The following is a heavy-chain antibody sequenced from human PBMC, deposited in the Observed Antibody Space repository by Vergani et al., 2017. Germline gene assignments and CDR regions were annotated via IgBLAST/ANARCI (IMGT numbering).Heavy chain of an antibody. CDR2: IYPSGTT. J-gene: IGHJ4*02. CDR3: ARVVAARGFDS. V-gene: IGHV4-4*07. Sequence: QVPLQESGPELVKPSEILSLLCTVSGGSMNNDYWTWIRQPAGRALEWIGRIYPSGTTNHNPTLKSRVTMSVDTSKSQFSLQLSSLTSADTATYYCARVVAARGFDSWGQGILVTVSS. D-gene: IGHD6-6*01. CDR1: GGSMNNDY.